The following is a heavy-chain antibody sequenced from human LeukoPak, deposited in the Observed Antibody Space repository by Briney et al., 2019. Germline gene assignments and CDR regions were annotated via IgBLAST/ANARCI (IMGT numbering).Heavy chain of an antibody. J-gene: IGHJ6*02. D-gene: IGHD3-3*01. V-gene: IGHV3-23*01. CDR3: AKDTPPSITIFGVVTLDYYYYGMDV. Sequence: GGSLRLSCAASGFTFSSYAMGWVRQAPGKGLEWVSAISGSGGSTYYADSVKGRFTISRDNSKNTLYLQMNSLRAEDTAVYYCAKDTPPSITIFGVVTLDYYYYGMDVWGQGTTVTVSS. CDR1: GFTFSSYA. CDR2: ISGSGGST.